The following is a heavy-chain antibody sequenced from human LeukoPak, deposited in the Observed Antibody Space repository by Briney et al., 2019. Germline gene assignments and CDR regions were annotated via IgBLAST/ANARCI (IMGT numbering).Heavy chain of an antibody. CDR3: ARDKGVVGTLAP. Sequence: GGSLRLSCAASGFMFSSYWMSWVRQAPEKGLEWVDNIKEDGSEKYFVDSVKGRFTISRDNAKNSLYLQMNSLRAEDTAIYYCARDKGVVGTLAPWGQGTLVTVSS. CDR1: GFMFSSYW. V-gene: IGHV3-7*01. D-gene: IGHD2-21*01. J-gene: IGHJ5*02. CDR2: IKEDGSEK.